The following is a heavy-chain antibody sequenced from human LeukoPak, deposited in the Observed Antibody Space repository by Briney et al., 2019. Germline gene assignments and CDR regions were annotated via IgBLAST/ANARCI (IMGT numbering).Heavy chain of an antibody. D-gene: IGHD1-7*01. CDR1: GYTFTSYG. V-gene: IGHV1-8*03. Sequence: GASVKVSCKASGYTFTSYGINWVRQGTGQGLVWMGWMNSGSGDTAYAQKFQGRVTFTRDTSISTAYMGLSSLRSEDTAVYYCARVWVIHGTARAEKYFDSWGQGTLVTVSS. CDR3: ARVWVIHGTARAEKYFDS. J-gene: IGHJ4*02. CDR2: MNSGSGDT.